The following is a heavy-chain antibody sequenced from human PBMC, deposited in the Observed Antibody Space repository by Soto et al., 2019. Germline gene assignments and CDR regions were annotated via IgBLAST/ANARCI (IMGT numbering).Heavy chain of an antibody. J-gene: IGHJ4*02. V-gene: IGHV3-21*01. D-gene: IGHD2-15*01. CDR3: ARVAGYCSGGSCHFDY. CDR1: GFTFSSYS. Sequence: GGSLRLSCAASGFTFSSYSMNWVRQAPGKGLEWVSSISSSSSYIYYADSVKGRFTISRDNAKNSLYLQMNSLRAEDTAVYYCARVAGYCSGGSCHFDYWGQGTLVTVSS. CDR2: ISSSSSYI.